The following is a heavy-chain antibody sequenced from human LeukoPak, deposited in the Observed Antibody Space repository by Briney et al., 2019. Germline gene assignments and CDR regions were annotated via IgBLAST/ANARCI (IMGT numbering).Heavy chain of an antibody. J-gene: IGHJ4*02. CDR1: GVTFDDYG. CDR2: ITWNGDST. D-gene: IGHD3-3*01. Sequence: GGSLRLSCAASGVTFDDYGMSWVRQAPGKGLEWVSGITWNGDSTGYADSVKGRFTISRDNAKNSLYPQMNSLRAEDTALYYCARGFWSGSYFDYWGQGTLVIVSS. CDR3: ARGFWSGSYFDY. V-gene: IGHV3-20*04.